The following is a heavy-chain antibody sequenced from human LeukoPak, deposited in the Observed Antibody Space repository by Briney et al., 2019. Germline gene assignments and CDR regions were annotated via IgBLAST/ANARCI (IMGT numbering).Heavy chain of an antibody. CDR1: EYSFTNYW. Sequence: GESLKISCKGSEYSFTNYWIAWVRQMPGRGLDWMGIIYPGDSDTRYSPSFQGQVTISADKSISTAYLQWSSLKASDTAMYYCAIRASSGWDPFDYWGQGTLVTVSS. V-gene: IGHV5-51*01. CDR2: IYPGDSDT. J-gene: IGHJ4*02. D-gene: IGHD6-19*01. CDR3: AIRASSGWDPFDY.